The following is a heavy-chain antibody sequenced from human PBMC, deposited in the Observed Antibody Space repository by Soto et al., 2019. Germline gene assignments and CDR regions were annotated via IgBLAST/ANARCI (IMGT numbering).Heavy chain of an antibody. V-gene: IGHV4-59*01. Sequence: SATLSLPYTFSGGTISSYYWSWIRQPPGKGLEWIGYIYYSGSTNYNPSLKSRVTISVDTSKNQFSLKLSSVTAADTALYYCARVNYGDYYYGMDVWGQGTTVTVSS. CDR2: IYYSGST. J-gene: IGHJ6*02. CDR3: ARVNYGDYYYGMDV. CDR1: GGTISSYY. D-gene: IGHD4-17*01.